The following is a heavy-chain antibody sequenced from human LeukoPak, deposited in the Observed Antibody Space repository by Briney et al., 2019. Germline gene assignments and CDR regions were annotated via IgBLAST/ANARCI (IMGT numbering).Heavy chain of an antibody. CDR1: GFTFSTYW. V-gene: IGHV3-7*01. CDR2: IKQDGSAK. D-gene: IGHD3-22*01. Sequence: GGSLRLSCAVSGFTFSTYWMTWVRQAPGKGLEWVANIKQDGSAKYYVDSLRGRFSISRDNVKNSLFLQMNSLSAEDTAVYYCARCPYDSTGYYSVPSHLDYWGQGTLVTVSS. J-gene: IGHJ4*02. CDR3: ARCPYDSTGYYSVPSHLDY.